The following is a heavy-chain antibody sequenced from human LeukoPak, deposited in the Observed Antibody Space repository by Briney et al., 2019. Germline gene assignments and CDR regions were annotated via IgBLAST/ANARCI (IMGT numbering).Heavy chain of an antibody. J-gene: IGHJ4*02. Sequence: GGSLRLSCAAPGFTFSNYAMSWVRQAPGKGLEWVSGISGSGGSTYYADSVKGRFTISRDNSKNTLYLQMNSLRAEDTAVYYCAKSGRLGLRGTFFDYWGQGTLVTVSS. V-gene: IGHV3-23*01. D-gene: IGHD4-17*01. CDR2: ISGSGGST. CDR1: GFTFSNYA. CDR3: AKSGRLGLRGTFFDY.